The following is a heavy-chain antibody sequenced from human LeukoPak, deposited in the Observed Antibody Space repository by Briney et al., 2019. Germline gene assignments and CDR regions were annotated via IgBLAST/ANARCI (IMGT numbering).Heavy chain of an antibody. CDR2: INEDGSEK. CDR1: GFTFSRYW. Sequence: QPGGSLRLSCAASGFTFSRYWMSWVRQAPGKGLEWVANINEDGSEKNYVDSVKGRFTISRDNAKNSLYLQMNSLRAEDTAVYYCARDGPGFCSGGRCFHYHMDVWGKGTPVTVSS. V-gene: IGHV3-7*01. CDR3: ARDGPGFCSGGRCFHYHMDV. J-gene: IGHJ6*03. D-gene: IGHD2-15*01.